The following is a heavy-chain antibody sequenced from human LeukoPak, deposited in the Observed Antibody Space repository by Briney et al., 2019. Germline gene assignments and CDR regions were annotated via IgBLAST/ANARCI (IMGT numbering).Heavy chain of an antibody. D-gene: IGHD1-14*01. CDR3: ASKPGYWFDP. CDR1: GGSFSGYY. J-gene: IGHJ5*02. Sequence: SETLSLTCAVYGGSFSGYYWSWIRQPPGKGLEWIGEINHSGSTNYNPSLKSRVTISVDTSKNQFSLKLSSVTAADTAVYYCASKPGYWFDPWGQGTPVTVSS. V-gene: IGHV4-34*01. CDR2: INHSGST.